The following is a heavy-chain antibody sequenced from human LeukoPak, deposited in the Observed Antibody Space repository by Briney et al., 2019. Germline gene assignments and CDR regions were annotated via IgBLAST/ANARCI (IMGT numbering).Heavy chain of an antibody. CDR1: GFTFSSYS. J-gene: IGHJ4*02. V-gene: IGHV3-21*01. CDR3: ARRGTMVRGVTAFDY. CDR2: ISTSSSYI. Sequence: PGGSLRLSCAASGFTFSSYSMNWVRQAPGKGLEWVSSISTSSSYINYADSVKGRFTISRDNAKKSLYLQMNSLRAEDTAVYYCARRGTMVRGVTAFDYWGQGTLVTVSS. D-gene: IGHD3-10*01.